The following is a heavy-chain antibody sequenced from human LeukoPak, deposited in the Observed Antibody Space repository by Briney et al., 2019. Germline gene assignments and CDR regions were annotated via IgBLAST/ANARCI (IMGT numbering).Heavy chain of an antibody. D-gene: IGHD2-8*02. CDR1: GFTFSDYY. V-gene: IGHV3-11*01. Sequence: GGSLRLSCAASGFTFSDYYMSWIRQAPGKGLEWVSYISSSGSTIYYADSVKGRFTISRDNAKNSLYLQMNSLKTEDTAVYYCTREVRDYWDAFDIWGQGTMVTVSS. CDR3: TREVRDYWDAFDI. J-gene: IGHJ3*02. CDR2: ISSSGSTI.